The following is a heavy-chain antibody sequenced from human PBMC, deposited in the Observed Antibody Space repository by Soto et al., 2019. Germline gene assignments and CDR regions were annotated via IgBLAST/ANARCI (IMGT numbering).Heavy chain of an antibody. V-gene: IGHV3-30*18. CDR1: GFTFRTYG. D-gene: IGHD6-19*01. J-gene: IGHJ4*02. CDR3: AKEAPGGWHFFDT. CDR2: ISDDGSQK. Sequence: PGGSLRLSCAASGFTFRTYGMHLVRQAPGKGLEWVAFISDDGSQKYYGDSVKGRFTISRDNSKNTLSLRMISLRTEDTSVYYCAKEAPGGWHFFDTWGQGTLVTVSS.